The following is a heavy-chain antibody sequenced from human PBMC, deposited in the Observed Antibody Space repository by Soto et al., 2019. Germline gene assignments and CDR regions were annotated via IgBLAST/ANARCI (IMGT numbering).Heavy chain of an antibody. Sequence: SETLSLTCTVSDGSISNFYWSWIRQPPGKGLEWIGYISSSGNTNYNPSLKSRVSISVDTSKNQFSLNLTSVTAADTGVYYCARAPMVLTRSYFDSWGQGPPVTVSS. D-gene: IGHD3-22*01. V-gene: IGHV4-59*01. J-gene: IGHJ4*02. CDR1: DGSISNFY. CDR2: ISSSGNT. CDR3: ARAPMVLTRSYFDS.